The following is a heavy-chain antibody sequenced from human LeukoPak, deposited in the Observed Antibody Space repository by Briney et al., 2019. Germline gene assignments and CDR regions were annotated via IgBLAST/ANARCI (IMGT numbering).Heavy chain of an antibody. Sequence: GGSLRLSCAASGFSFSSYAMSWVRQAPGKGLEWVSAISGSGGSTYYADSVKGRFTISRDNSKNTLYLQMNSLRAEDTAVYYCAKGGAYYYDSSAYYRDWGQGTLVTVSS. V-gene: IGHV3-23*01. CDR2: ISGSGGST. D-gene: IGHD3-22*01. J-gene: IGHJ4*02. CDR3: AKGGAYYYDSSAYYRD. CDR1: GFSFSSYA.